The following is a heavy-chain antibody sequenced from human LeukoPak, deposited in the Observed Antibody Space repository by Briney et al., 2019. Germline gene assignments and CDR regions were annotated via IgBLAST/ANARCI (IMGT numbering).Heavy chain of an antibody. CDR3: AKEKGTPRSYDVYDA. D-gene: IGHD5-18*01. J-gene: IGHJ3*01. CDR2: LSQGNDGT. V-gene: IGHV3-23*01. CDR1: GFPFRNYD. Sequence: PGGSLRLSCTASGFPFRNYDMNWVRQAPGKGLEWVSGLSQGNDGTYYADSVRGRFTISRDISKNTLFLQMNSLRVEDTALYYCAKEKGTPRSYDVYDAWGQGTMVTVSS.